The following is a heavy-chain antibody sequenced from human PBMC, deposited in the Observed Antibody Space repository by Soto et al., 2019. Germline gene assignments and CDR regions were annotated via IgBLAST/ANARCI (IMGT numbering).Heavy chain of an antibody. Sequence: QVQLVESGGGLVKPGGSLRLSCAASGFTFSDYYMSWIRQAPGKGLEWVSYISSSGSTIYYADSVKGRFTISRDNAKNSLYLQMNGMRAEDTDVYYCARGDTITMRVVGEFDYWGQGTLVTVSS. J-gene: IGHJ4*02. CDR2: ISSSGSTI. V-gene: IGHV3-11*01. CDR3: ARGDTITMRVVGEFDY. CDR1: GFTFSDYY. D-gene: IGHD3-22*01.